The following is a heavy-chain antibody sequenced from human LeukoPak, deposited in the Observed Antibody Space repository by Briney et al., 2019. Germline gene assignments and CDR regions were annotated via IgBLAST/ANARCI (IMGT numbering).Heavy chain of an antibody. Sequence: GGSLRLSCTASGFTFGDYAMSWVRQAPGQGLEGVGFIRSKADGGPTEYAASVKGRFTISRDDSKSIAYLQMNSLKTEDTAVYYCTRDDGYNPPFDYWGQGTLVTVSS. CDR1: GFTFGDYA. J-gene: IGHJ4*02. V-gene: IGHV3-49*04. D-gene: IGHD5-24*01. CDR2: IRSKADGGPT. CDR3: TRDDGYNPPFDY.